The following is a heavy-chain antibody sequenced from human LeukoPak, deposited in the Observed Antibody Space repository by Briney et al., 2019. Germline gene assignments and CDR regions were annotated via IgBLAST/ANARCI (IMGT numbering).Heavy chain of an antibody. CDR1: GGTFSSYA. CDR3: ARGLQYSYGYDY. Sequence: SVKVSCKASGGTFSSYAISWVRQAPGQGLEWMGGIIPIFGTANYAQKFQGGVTITTGESTSTAYMELSSLRSEDTAVYYCARGLQYSYGYDYWGQGTLVTVSS. D-gene: IGHD5-18*01. CDR2: IIPIFGTA. J-gene: IGHJ4*02. V-gene: IGHV1-69*05.